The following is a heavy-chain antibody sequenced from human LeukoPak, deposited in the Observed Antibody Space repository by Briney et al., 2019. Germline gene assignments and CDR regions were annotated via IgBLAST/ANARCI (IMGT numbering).Heavy chain of an antibody. D-gene: IGHD4-17*01. V-gene: IGHV3-30*03. CDR3: ARGDGDYGDEAFDY. Sequence: GSLRLSCAASGFTFSSYGMHWVRQAPGKGLEWVAVISYDGSNKYYADSVKGRFTISRDNSKNTLYLQMNSLRAEDTAVYYCARGDGDYGDEAFDYWGQGTLVTVSS. J-gene: IGHJ4*02. CDR2: ISYDGSNK. CDR1: GFTFSSYG.